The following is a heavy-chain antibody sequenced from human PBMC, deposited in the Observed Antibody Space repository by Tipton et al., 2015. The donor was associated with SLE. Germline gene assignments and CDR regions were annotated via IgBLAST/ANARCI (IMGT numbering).Heavy chain of an antibody. CDR2: IYTSGST. CDR3: ARHVWWSGRTVAALYGMDV. J-gene: IGHJ6*02. V-gene: IGHV4-61*02. D-gene: IGHD6-19*01. Sequence: TLSLTCTVSGGSISSGSYYWSWIRQPAGKGLEWIGRIYTSGSTNYNPSLKSRVTISVDTSKNQFSLKLSSVTAADTAVYYCARHVWWSGRTVAALYGMDVWGQGTTVTVSS. CDR1: GGSISSGSYY.